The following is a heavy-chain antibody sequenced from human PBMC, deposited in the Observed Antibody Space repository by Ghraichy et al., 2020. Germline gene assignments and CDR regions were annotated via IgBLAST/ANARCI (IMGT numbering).Heavy chain of an antibody. V-gene: IGHV4-34*01. CDR1: GGSFSGYY. CDR3: ASIMITFGGVIAIDY. J-gene: IGHJ4*02. CDR2: INHSGST. Sequence: SETLSLTCAVYGGSFSGYYWSWIRQPPGKGLEWIGEINHSGSTNYNPSLKSRVTISVDTSKNQFSLKLSSVTAADTAVYYCASIMITFGGVIAIDYWGQGTLVTVSS. D-gene: IGHD3-16*02.